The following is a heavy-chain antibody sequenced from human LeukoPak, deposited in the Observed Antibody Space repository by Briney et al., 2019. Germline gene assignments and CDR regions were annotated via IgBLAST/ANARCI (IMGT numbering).Heavy chain of an antibody. CDR1: GYTFTSYG. Sequence: GASVKVSCKASGYTFTSYGISWVRQAPGQGLEWMGWISAYNGNTNYAQKLQGRVTMTTDTSTSTAYVELRSLRSDDTAVYYCARDDGDYESLDYWGQGTLVTVSS. CDR2: ISAYNGNT. D-gene: IGHD4-17*01. CDR3: ARDDGDYESLDY. V-gene: IGHV1-18*01. J-gene: IGHJ4*02.